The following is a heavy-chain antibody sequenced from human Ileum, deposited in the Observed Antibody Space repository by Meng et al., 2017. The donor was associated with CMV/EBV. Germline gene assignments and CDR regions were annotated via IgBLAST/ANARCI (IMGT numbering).Heavy chain of an antibody. D-gene: IGHD6-13*01. CDR1: GASIGSCDYY. V-gene: IGHV4-30-4*08. J-gene: IGHJ5*02. CDR2: IFFSGNT. CDR3: ARVRMAALGNSFDP. Sequence: QGPLEESGPGLVKPSQTVSFSCTVSGASIGSCDYYWSWIRQPPAKGLEWIGYIFFSGNTYYNPSLNNRVIISIDTPRNQFSLKVDSGTAAATAVYYCARVRMAALGNSFDPWGHGTLVTASS.